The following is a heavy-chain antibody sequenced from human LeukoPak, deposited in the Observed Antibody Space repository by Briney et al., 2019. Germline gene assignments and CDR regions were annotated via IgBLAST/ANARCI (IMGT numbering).Heavy chain of an antibody. CDR1: GFTLSSYS. D-gene: IGHD3-10*01. Sequence: GGSLRLSCAASGFTLSSYSMNWVRQAPGKGLEWVSSISSSSSYIYYADSVKGRFTISRDNAKNSLYLQMNSLRAEDTAVYYCARGHGLGQGSGSYPEYYYYYYMDVWGKGTTVTISS. V-gene: IGHV3-21*01. CDR3: ARGHGLGQGSGSYPEYYYYYYMDV. CDR2: ISSSSSYI. J-gene: IGHJ6*03.